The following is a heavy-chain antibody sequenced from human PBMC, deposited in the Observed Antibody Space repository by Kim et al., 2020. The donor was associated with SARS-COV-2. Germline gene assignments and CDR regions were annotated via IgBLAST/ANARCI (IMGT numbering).Heavy chain of an antibody. CDR1: GFTFSTYT. D-gene: IGHD2-21*01. CDR3: AKGGIPVAISSLDY. CDR2: IRGSDGTT. Sequence: GGSLRLSCAASGFTFSTYTMTWVRQAPGKGLEWVSGIRGSDGTTYYADAVKGRFTISRDNSKNTLYLQMNSLRAEDTAVYYCAKGGIPVAISSLDYWGQGTLVTVSS. J-gene: IGHJ4*01. V-gene: IGHV3-23*01.